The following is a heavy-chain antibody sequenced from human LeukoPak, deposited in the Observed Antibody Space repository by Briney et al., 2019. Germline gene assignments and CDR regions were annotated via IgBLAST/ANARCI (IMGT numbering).Heavy chain of an antibody. J-gene: IGHJ4*02. CDR2: ISVRSNYR. Sequence: GGSLRLSCAASGYTFSDFSVNWVRQAPGKGLEWVSSISVRSNYRYYADSVRGRFTISRDDARDSLFLQMNSLRAEDTAVYYCASRGDGYNPFNYWGQGTLVTVSS. CDR3: ASRGDGYNPFNY. CDR1: GYTFSDFS. V-gene: IGHV3-21*01. D-gene: IGHD5-24*01.